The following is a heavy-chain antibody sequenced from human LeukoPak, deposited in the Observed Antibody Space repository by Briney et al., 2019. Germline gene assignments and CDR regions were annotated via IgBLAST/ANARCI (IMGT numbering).Heavy chain of an antibody. CDR2: ISYDGSNK. CDR3: ARDYCGTTSGCYYYYGMDV. V-gene: IGHV3-30-3*01. CDR1: GFTFSTYA. D-gene: IGHD1-1*01. Sequence: GGSLRLSCAASGFTFSTYAMHWVRQAPGKGLEWVAVISYDGSNKYYADSVKGRFTISRDNSKNTLYLQMNSLRAEDTAVYYCARDYCGTTSGCYYYYGMDVWGQGTTVTVSS. J-gene: IGHJ6*02.